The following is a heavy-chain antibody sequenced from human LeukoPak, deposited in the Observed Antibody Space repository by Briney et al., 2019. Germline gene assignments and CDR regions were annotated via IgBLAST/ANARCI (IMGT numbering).Heavy chain of an antibody. CDR1: GFTFSDYY. CDR2: ISSSGSTI. Sequence: GGSLRLSCAASGFTFSDYYMSWIRQAPGKGLEWVSYISSSGSTIYYADSVKGRFTISRDNAKNSLYLQMNSLRAEDTAVYYYAAYSYGQAQIDYWGQGTLVTVSS. CDR3: AAYSYGQAQIDY. V-gene: IGHV3-11*01. D-gene: IGHD5-18*01. J-gene: IGHJ4*02.